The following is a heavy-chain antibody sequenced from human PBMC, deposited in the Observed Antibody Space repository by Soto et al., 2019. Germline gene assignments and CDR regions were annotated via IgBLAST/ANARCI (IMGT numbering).Heavy chain of an antibody. V-gene: IGHV3-66*01. CDR3: ARGSNSNNWKLFDY. J-gene: IGHJ4*02. CDR2: MYAAGST. D-gene: IGHD1-1*01. CDR1: GFTISSNY. Sequence: EVQLVESGGGLVQPGGSLRLSCAVTGFTISSNYMNWVRQAPGKGLEWVSVMYAAGSTYYEDSVKGRFNISRDNSKNTVYLQMNSLRGEATAVYYCARGSNSNNWKLFDYWGQGTLVNVSS.